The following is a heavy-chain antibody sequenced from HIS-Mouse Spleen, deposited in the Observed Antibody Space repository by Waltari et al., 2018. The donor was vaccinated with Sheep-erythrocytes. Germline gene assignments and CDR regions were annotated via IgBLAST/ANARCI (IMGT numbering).Heavy chain of an antibody. Sequence: QVQLVESGGGVVQPGRSLRLSCAASGFTFSSYGMHWIRQAPGKGLEWVAVISYDGSNKYYADSVKGRFTISRDNSKNTLYLQMNSLRAEETAVYYCAKETSSGWYYYYYGMDVWGQGTTVTVSS. J-gene: IGHJ6*02. CDR1: GFTFSSYG. V-gene: IGHV3-30*18. D-gene: IGHD6-19*01. CDR2: ISYDGSNK. CDR3: AKETSSGWYYYYYGMDV.